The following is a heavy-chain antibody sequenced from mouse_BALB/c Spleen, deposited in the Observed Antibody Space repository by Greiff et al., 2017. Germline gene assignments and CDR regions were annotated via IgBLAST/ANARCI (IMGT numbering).Heavy chain of an antibody. CDR3: AYDGDAMDY. V-gene: IGHV1-9*01. J-gene: IGHJ4*01. Sequence: VKLVESGAELMKPGASVKISCKATGYTFSSYWIEWVKQRPGHGLEWIGEILPGSGSTNYNEKFKGKATFTADTSSNTAYMQLSSLTSEDSAVYYCAYDGDAMDYWGQGTSVTVSS. CDR1: GYTFSSYW. CDR2: ILPGSGST. D-gene: IGHD2-3*01.